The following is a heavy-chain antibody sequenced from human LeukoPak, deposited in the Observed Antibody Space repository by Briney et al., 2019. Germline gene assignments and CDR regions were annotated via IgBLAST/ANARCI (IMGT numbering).Heavy chain of an antibody. Sequence: GGSLRLSCAAYGFTFSSYEMNWVRQAQGKGLEWVSYISSSGSNIYYEDSVKGRFTISRDNAKNSLYLQMNSLRAEDTAVYYCARARERKHYDYWGQGTLVTVSS. CDR2: ISSSGSNI. CDR3: ARARERKHYDY. D-gene: IGHD1-26*01. V-gene: IGHV3-48*03. J-gene: IGHJ4*02. CDR1: GFTFSSYE.